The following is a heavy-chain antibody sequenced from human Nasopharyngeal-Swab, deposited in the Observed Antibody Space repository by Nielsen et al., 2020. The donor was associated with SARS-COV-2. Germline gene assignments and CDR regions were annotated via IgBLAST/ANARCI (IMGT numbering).Heavy chain of an antibody. CDR3: ARDRFPYYDFWSGYPRAEYFQH. V-gene: IGHV1-2*02. D-gene: IGHD3-3*01. Sequence: ASVKVSCKASGYTFTNYYIHWVRQAPGQGLEWMGWINPNSGGSHYAQSFEGRVTMTRDTSISTAYMELSRLTSDDVAVYYCARDRFPYYDFWSGYPRAEYFQHWGQGTLVTVSS. J-gene: IGHJ1*01. CDR2: INPNSGGS. CDR1: GYTFTNYY.